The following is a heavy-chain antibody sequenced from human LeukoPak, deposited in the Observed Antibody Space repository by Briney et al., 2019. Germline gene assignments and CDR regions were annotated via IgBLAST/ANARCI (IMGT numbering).Heavy chain of an antibody. V-gene: IGHV3-30-3*01. Sequence: GKSLRLSCAVSGFIFSNYPMHWVRQAPGKGLEWVAAISYDGSNKYYADSVKGRFTISRDNVNNMLYLHMNSLRAEDTAVYYCASFGISWRSSYWGQGTLVTVSS. J-gene: IGHJ4*02. CDR3: ASFGISWRSSY. D-gene: IGHD2-21*01. CDR2: ISYDGSNK. CDR1: GFIFSNYP.